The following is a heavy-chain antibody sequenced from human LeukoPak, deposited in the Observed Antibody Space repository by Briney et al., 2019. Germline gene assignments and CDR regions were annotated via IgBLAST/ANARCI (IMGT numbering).Heavy chain of an antibody. V-gene: IGHV3-23*01. D-gene: IGHD2-2*01. CDR3: AKGRGRCSSTSCYPGAFDI. CDR2: ISGSGGST. CDR1: GFTFSSYS. J-gene: IGHJ3*02. Sequence: GGSLRLSCAASGFTFSSYSMNWVRQAPGKGLEWVSAISGSGGSTYYADSVKGRFTISRDNSKNTLYLQMNSLRAEDTAVYYCAKGRGRCSSTSCYPGAFDIWGQGTMVTVSS.